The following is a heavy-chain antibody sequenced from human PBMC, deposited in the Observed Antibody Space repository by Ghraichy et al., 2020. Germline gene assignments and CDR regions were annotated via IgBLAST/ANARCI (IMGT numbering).Heavy chain of an antibody. D-gene: IGHD3/OR15-3a*01. CDR3: AKGGGTGAGYYFDY. CDR1: GFTFSSYA. Sequence: GGSLRLSCAASGFTFSSYAMTWVRQAPGKGLEWVSAIRASGASTYYADSVKGRFTISRDNPKNTLYLQMDSLRAEDTAVYYCAKGGGTGAGYYFDYWGQGTLVTVSS. CDR2: IRASGAST. J-gene: IGHJ4*02. V-gene: IGHV3-23*01.